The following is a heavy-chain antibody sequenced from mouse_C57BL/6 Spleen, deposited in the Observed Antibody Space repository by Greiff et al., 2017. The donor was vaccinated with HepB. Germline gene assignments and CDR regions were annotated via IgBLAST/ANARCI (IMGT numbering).Heavy chain of an antibody. V-gene: IGHV1-15*01. Sequence: QVQLKQSGAELVRPGASVTLSCKASGYTFTDYEMHWVKKTPVHGLEWIGAIDPETGGTAYNQKFKGKAILTADKSSSTAYMELRSLTSEDSAVYYCTRDYYGSNWYFDVWGTGTTVTVSS. J-gene: IGHJ1*03. D-gene: IGHD1-1*01. CDR1: GYTFTDYE. CDR3: TRDYYGSNWYFDV. CDR2: IDPETGGT.